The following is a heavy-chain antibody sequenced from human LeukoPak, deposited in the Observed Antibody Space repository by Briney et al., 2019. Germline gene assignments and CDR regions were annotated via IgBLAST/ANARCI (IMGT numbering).Heavy chain of an antibody. CDR2: IYYSGST. CDR3: ARGIGGNEHLFDY. D-gene: IGHD3-10*01. V-gene: IGHV4-31*03. CDR1: GGSISSGGYY. Sequence: PSETLTLTCTVSGGSISSGGYYWSWIRQHPGKGLEWIGYIYYSGSTYYNPSLKSRVTISVDTSKNQFSLKLSSVTAADTAVYYCARGIGGNEHLFDYWGQGTLVTVSS. J-gene: IGHJ4*02.